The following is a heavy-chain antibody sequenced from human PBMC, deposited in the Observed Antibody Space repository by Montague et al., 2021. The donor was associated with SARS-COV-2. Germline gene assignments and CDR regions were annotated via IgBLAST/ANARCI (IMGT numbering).Heavy chain of an antibody. V-gene: IGHV3-23*01. CDR3: AKDRQLVGDDTFDI. J-gene: IGHJ3*02. CDR2: ISISDGNT. Sequence: SLRLSCAASGFTFSSYAMSWVRQAPGKGLEWVSTISISDGNTYYADSVKGRFTIPRDKSKNTLYLQMNSLRAEDTAVYYCAKDRQLVGDDTFDIWGQGTVVTVSS. D-gene: IGHD6-13*01. CDR1: GFTFSSYA.